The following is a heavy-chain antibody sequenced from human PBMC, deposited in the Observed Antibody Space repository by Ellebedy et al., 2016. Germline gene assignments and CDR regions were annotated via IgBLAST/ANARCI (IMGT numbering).Heavy chain of an antibody. J-gene: IGHJ4*02. CDR1: GFTFRNFF. CDR3: REGHYSDV. V-gene: IGHV3-23*01. Sequence: GESLKISCVASGFTFRNFFMSWVRQVPGGGLEWLSTISGDGDTTFSADSVKGRFTISRDNSRNILYLQMSRLRDEDSAIYYCREGHYSDVWGQGTQVTVSA. CDR2: ISGDGDTT.